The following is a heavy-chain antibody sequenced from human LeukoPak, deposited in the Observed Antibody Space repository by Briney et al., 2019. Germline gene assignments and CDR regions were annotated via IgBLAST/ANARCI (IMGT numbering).Heavy chain of an antibody. V-gene: IGHV3-66*02. CDR1: GFTVSNNY. D-gene: IGHD3-3*01. CDR2: IYSGGNT. CDR3: AREGSGVVYYMDV. J-gene: IGHJ6*03. Sequence: GGSLRLSCAASGFTVSNNYMSWVRQAPGKGLEWVSVIYSGGNTYYADSVRGRFTISRDNSKNTLYLQMNSLRAEDTAVYYCAREGSGVVYYMDVWGEGTTVIVSS.